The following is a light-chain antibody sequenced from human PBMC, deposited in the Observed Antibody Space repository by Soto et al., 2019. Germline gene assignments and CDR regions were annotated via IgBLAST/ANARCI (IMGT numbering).Light chain of an antibody. CDR3: ISHAGSPLWV. Sequence: QSALTQPPSASGSPGQSVTISCTGTSRDVGGYNFVSWYQHHPGKAPKLLIYEVTKRPSGVPDRFSGSKSGNTASLTVSGLQVDDDADYYCISHAGSPLWVFGGGTKVTVL. V-gene: IGLV2-8*01. CDR2: EVT. J-gene: IGLJ3*02. CDR1: SRDVGGYNF.